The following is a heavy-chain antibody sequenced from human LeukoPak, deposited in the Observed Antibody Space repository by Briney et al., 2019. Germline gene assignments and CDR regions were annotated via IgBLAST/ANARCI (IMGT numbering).Heavy chain of an antibody. CDR1: GFTFSSYG. V-gene: IGHV3-30*18. CDR2: ISYDGSNK. J-gene: IGHJ4*02. CDR3: AKDRSSIAATGFDY. D-gene: IGHD6-13*01. Sequence: PGRSLRLSCAASGFTFSSYGMHWVRQAPGKGLECVAVISYDGSNKYYADSVKGRFTISRDNSKNTLFLQMNSLRAEDTAVYYCAKDRSSIAATGFDYWGQGTLVTVSS.